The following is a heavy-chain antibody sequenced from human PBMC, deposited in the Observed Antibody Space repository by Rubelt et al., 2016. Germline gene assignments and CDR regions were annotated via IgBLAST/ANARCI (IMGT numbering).Heavy chain of an antibody. V-gene: IGHV1-2*02. Sequence: QVQLAQPGAEVKKPGASVVISCKASSENSFTKYSIHWVRQAPGQGLEWMGWIHPKSGATKNAQKFEGRVTMTRDTSISTAYMELSSLRYDDTAVYYCARDYSRRENNWFDPWGQGTLVTVSS. J-gene: IGHJ5*02. CDR2: IHPKSGAT. CDR1: SENSFTKYS. D-gene: IGHD6-13*01. CDR3: ARDYSRRENNWFDP.